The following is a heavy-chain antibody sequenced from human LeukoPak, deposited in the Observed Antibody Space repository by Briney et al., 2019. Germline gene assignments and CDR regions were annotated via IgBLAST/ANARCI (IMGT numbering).Heavy chain of an antibody. Sequence: SETLSLTCTVSDGSISGYSWSWIRQPPGKGLGWIGYIYYSGDTNYNPSLKNRVTLSVDTSRNQLSLQLSSVTTADTAVYYCVRGPYGASISKWFDPWGQGTLVIVSS. J-gene: IGHJ5*02. V-gene: IGHV4-59*01. D-gene: IGHD4/OR15-4a*01. CDR3: VRGPYGASISKWFDP. CDR2: IYYSGDT. CDR1: DGSISGYS.